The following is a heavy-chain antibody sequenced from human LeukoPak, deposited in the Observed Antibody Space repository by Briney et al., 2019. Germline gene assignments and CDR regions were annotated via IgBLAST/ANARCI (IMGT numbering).Heavy chain of an antibody. Sequence: GASVKVSCKASGGTFSSYAISWVRQAPGQGLEWMGRIIPILGIANYAQKFQGRVTITADKSTSTAYMELSSLRSEDTAVYYCARDLSASIAPLWGQGTLVTVSS. J-gene: IGHJ4*02. V-gene: IGHV1-69*04. CDR1: GGTFSSYA. D-gene: IGHD6-6*01. CDR2: IIPILGIA. CDR3: ARDLSASIAPL.